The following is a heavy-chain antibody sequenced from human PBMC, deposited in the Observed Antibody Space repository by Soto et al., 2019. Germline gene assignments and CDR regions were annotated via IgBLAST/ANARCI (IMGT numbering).Heavy chain of an antibody. J-gene: IGHJ4*02. Sequence: TGGSLRLSFSAPGFTFRSYAIHWVRQAPGKGLEWVAVISYDGSNKYYADSVKGRFTISRDNSKNTLYLQMNSLRAEDTAVYYCARDHQYIDYWGQGTLVTVSS. CDR1: GFTFRSYA. CDR3: ARDHQYIDY. V-gene: IGHV3-30-3*01. CDR2: ISYDGSNK. D-gene: IGHD6-6*01.